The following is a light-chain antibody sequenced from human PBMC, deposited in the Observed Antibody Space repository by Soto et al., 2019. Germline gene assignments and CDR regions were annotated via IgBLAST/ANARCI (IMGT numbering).Light chain of an antibody. V-gene: IGLV2-14*03. CDR3: SSYTAGSTYV. J-gene: IGLJ1*01. CDR2: DVH. Sequence: QSALTQPASVSGSPGQSITISCTGASSDVGGYNYVSWFQHHPGKAPKLIIFDVHNRPSGVSNRFSGSKSGNTASLTSSGPRTEDEADYYCSSYTAGSTYVFGTGTKLTVL. CDR1: SSDVGGYNY.